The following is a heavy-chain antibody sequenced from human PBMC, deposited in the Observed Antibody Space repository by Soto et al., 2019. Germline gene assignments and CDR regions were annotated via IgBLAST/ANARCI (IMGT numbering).Heavy chain of an antibody. CDR3: ATRMLYDILTGSSYAFDI. Sequence: ASLKVSCKVSGYTLTELSMHWVRQAPGKGLEWMGGFDPEDGETIYAQKFQGRVTMTEDTSTDTAYMELSSLRSEDTAVYYSATRMLYDILTGSSYAFDIWGQGTMVT. V-gene: IGHV1-24*01. CDR2: FDPEDGET. D-gene: IGHD3-9*01. J-gene: IGHJ3*02. CDR1: GYTLTELS.